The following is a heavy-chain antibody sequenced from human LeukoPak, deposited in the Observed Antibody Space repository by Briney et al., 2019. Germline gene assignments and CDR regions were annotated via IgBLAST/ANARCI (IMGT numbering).Heavy chain of an antibody. CDR1: GDSISSGSYY. J-gene: IGHJ5*02. V-gene: IGHV4-39*07. CDR3: ARSTYYDLFGRWFDP. CDR2: IYYSGST. D-gene: IGHD3-3*01. Sequence: YPSETLSLTCTVSGDSISSGSYYWGWIRQPPGKGLGWIGSIYYSGSTYYNPSLKSRVTISVDTSKNQFSLKLSSVTAADTAVYYCARSTYYDLFGRWFDPWGQGTLVTVSS.